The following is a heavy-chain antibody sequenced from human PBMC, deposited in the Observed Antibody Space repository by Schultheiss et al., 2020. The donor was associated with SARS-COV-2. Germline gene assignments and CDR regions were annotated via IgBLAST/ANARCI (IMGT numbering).Heavy chain of an antibody. V-gene: IGHV4-31*03. D-gene: IGHD3-10*01. J-gene: IGHJ4*02. CDR1: GGSISSGGYY. Sequence: SETLSLTCTVSGGSISSGGYYWSWIRQYPGKGLEWIGYYYYSGSTYYSPSLKSRVTMSVDTSKNHFSLKLNSVTAADTAVYYCARDKDGINDYWGQGTLVTVSS. CDR2: YYYSGST. CDR3: ARDKDGINDY.